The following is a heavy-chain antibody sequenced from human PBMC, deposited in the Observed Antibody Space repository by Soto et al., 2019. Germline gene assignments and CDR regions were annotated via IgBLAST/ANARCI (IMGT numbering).Heavy chain of an antibody. CDR2: MNPNTGNS. V-gene: IGHV1-8*01. D-gene: IGHD3-3*01. CDR1: GYTFTSYD. J-gene: IGHJ4*02. CDR3: ARRAETKGCNSFGAHQYYFEF. Sequence: ASVKVSCKASGYTFTSYDIYWVRQATGQGLEWMGWMNPNTGNSGYAQKFQGRVTVTSDTSINTVHMELSSLRSEDTAEYYCARRAETKGCNSFGAHQYYFEFWGQGTLVTVSS.